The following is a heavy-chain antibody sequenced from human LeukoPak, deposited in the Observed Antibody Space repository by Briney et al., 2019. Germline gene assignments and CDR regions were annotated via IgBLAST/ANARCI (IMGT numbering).Heavy chain of an antibody. Sequence: PSETLSLTCTVSGGSISGGGYYWSWIRQPPGKGLEWIGYIYYSGSTYYNPSLKSRVTISVDTSKNQFSLKLSSVTAADTAVYYCARGLTTIWGSYRSMGGWFDPWGQGTLVTVSS. D-gene: IGHD3-16*02. CDR3: ARGLTTIWGSYRSMGGWFDP. V-gene: IGHV4-31*03. J-gene: IGHJ5*02. CDR2: IYYSGST. CDR1: GGSISGGGYY.